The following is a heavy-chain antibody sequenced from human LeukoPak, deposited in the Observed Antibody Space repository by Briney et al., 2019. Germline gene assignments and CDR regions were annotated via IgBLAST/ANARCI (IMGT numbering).Heavy chain of an antibody. CDR3: ARDVSIAAAGDY. CDR1: GFTVSSNY. Sequence: GGSLRLSCAASGFTVSSNYMSWVRQAPGKGLEWVSVIYSGGSTYYADSVKGRFTISRDNSKNTLYLQMNSLRAEDTAVYHCARDVSIAAAGDYWGQGTLVTVSS. CDR2: IYSGGST. D-gene: IGHD6-13*01. J-gene: IGHJ4*02. V-gene: IGHV3-53*01.